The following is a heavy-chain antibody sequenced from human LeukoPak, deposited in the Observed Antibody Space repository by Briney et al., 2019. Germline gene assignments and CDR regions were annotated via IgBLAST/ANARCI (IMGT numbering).Heavy chain of an antibody. D-gene: IGHD3-22*01. CDR3: ARDWNYYDDSGYPLDY. CDR1: GYTFSSYA. J-gene: IGHJ4*02. V-gene: IGHV1-18*01. CDR2: ISTYNGNT. Sequence: ASVKVSCKASGYTFSSYAITWVRQAPGQGLEWMGWISTYNGNTNFAQKLLGRVTMTTDTFTSTAFMELRSLRSDDTAVYYCARDWNYYDDSGYPLDYWGQGTLVTVSS.